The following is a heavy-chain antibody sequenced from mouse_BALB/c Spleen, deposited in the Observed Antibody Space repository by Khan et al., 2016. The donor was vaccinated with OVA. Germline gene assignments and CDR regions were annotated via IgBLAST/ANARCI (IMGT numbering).Heavy chain of an antibody. CDR1: GFSFSSYT. CDR3: TRDGNYAHWYFDV. CDR2: ISSGSTYT. V-gene: IGHV5-6-4*01. D-gene: IGHD2-1*01. J-gene: IGHJ1*01. Sequence: EVELVESGGGLVNPGGSLKLSCAASGFSFSSYTMSWVRQTPEKRLEWVATISSGSTYTYYQDSAKGRFTISRYNAKNTLYLQMRSLKPEDTAMYYCTRDGNYAHWYFDVWGAGTTGTVSS.